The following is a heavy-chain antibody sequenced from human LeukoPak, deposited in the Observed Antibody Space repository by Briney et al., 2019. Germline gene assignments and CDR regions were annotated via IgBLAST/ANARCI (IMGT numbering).Heavy chain of an antibody. CDR1: GGTFSSYA. Sequence: SVKVSCKASGGTFSSYAISWVRQAPGQGHEWMGGIIPIFGTANYAQKFQGRVTITTDESTSTAYMELSSLRSEDTAVYYCARGRFGVTMIVALHYWGQGTLVTVSS. J-gene: IGHJ4*02. CDR3: ARGRFGVTMIVALHY. D-gene: IGHD3-22*01. V-gene: IGHV1-69*05. CDR2: IIPIFGTA.